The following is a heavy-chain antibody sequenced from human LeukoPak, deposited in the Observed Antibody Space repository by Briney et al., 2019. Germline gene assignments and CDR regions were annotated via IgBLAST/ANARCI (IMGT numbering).Heavy chain of an antibody. CDR2: IYMNGRT. CDR1: GGSISSGVYF. CDR3: ARDSPWDLEIVPGGDYYMDV. J-gene: IGHJ6*03. D-gene: IGHD2-2*01. V-gene: IGHV4-61*09. Sequence: PSETLSLTCSVSGGSISSGVYFWGWIRQPAGKGLEWIGHIYMNGRTNYNPSLKSRVSISHDTSKNQFSLKMNSVTAADTAVYFCARDSPWDLEIVPGGDYYMDVWGKGATVTVSS.